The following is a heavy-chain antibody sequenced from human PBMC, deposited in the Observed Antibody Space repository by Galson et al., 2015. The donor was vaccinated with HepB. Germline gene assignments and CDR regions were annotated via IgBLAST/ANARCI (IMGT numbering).Heavy chain of an antibody. Sequence: SLRLSCAASGFSFGSYWIHWVRQAPGKGLVWVSRITSDGNSIDYADSVKGRFTLSRDNAKNTVYLQVNSLTAEDTALYYCARELVVVPGRNSDAFDIWGQGTTVTVSS. D-gene: IGHD2-2*01. CDR2: ITSDGNSI. CDR3: ARELVVVPGRNSDAFDI. J-gene: IGHJ3*02. V-gene: IGHV3-74*01. CDR1: GFSFGSYW.